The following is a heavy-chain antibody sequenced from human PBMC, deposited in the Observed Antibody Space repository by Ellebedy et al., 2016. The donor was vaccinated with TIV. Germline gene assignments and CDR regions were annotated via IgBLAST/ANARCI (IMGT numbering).Heavy chain of an antibody. CDR1: GGTFSTHG. CDR3: AKRRGYNYGDFDY. CDR2: IIPIFGTP. V-gene: IGHV1-69*13. Sequence: AASVKVSCKASGGTFSTHGFTWVRQAPGQGLEWMGGIIPIFGTPKYAQKFQGRVTITADEFTNTAYMELSSLRTEDTAVYFCAKRRGYNYGDFDYWGQGTLVTVSS. J-gene: IGHJ4*02. D-gene: IGHD5-18*01.